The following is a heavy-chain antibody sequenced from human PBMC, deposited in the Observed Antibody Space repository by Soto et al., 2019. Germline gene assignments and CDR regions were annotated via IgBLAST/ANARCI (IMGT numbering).Heavy chain of an antibody. D-gene: IGHD6-13*01. V-gene: IGHV1-46*04. J-gene: IGHJ4*02. CDR3: ARDLAAADY. CDR1: GYTFTSYG. CDR2: FNPMSGST. Sequence: APVKVSCKASGYTFTSYGIHWVRQAPGQGLEWVALFNPMSGSTNYARKLQGRVTVTSDTSTSTVYMELSSLISEDTAVYYCARDLAAADYWGQGNLVTVS.